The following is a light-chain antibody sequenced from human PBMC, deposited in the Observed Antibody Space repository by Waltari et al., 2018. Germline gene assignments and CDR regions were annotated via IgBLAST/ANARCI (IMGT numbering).Light chain of an antibody. V-gene: IGLV2-18*02. CDR1: SLHIGTSNR. CDR2: DVP. J-gene: IGLJ3*02. Sequence: QSALTQPPSVYGSPGQSVTISYSGTSLHIGTSNRVSWYKQPPGTAPKPMIYDVPNRPSGVPARFSGSKSGNTASLTISGLQAEDEADYYCSSYTSSSTWVFGGGTKLTVL. CDR3: SSYTSSSTWV.